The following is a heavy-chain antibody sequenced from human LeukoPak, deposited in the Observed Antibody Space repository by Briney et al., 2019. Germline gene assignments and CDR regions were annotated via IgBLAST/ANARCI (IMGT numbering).Heavy chain of an antibody. CDR2: ISSSSSYI. J-gene: IGHJ6*02. V-gene: IGHV3-21*01. CDR1: GFTFSSYS. Sequence: PGGSLRLSCAASGFTFSSYSMNWVRQAPGKGLEWVSSISSSSSYIYYADSVKGRFTISRDNAKNSLYPQMNSLRAEDTAVYYCARPSYGPYGMDVWGQGTTVTVSS. D-gene: IGHD4-17*01. CDR3: ARPSYGPYGMDV.